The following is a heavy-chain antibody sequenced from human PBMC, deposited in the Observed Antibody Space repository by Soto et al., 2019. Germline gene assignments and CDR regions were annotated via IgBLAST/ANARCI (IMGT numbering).Heavy chain of an antibody. V-gene: IGHV4-39*01. Sequence: SETLSLTCTVSGGSISSSSYYWGWIRQPPGKGLEWIGSIYYSGSTYYNPSLKSRVTISVDTSKNQFSLKLSSVTAADTAVYYCVGYDILTGYYRADYWGQGTLVTVSS. J-gene: IGHJ4*02. CDR1: GGSISSSSYY. CDR3: VGYDILTGYYRADY. CDR2: IYYSGST. D-gene: IGHD3-9*01.